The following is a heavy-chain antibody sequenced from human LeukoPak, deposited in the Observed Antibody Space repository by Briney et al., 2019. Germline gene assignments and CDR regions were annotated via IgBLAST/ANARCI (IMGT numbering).Heavy chain of an antibody. J-gene: IGHJ4*02. CDR3: ARDDCTNGVCYIDY. V-gene: IGHV4-59*01. CDR1: GGSISSYY. Sequence: SQTLSLTCTVSGGSISSYYWSWIRQPPGKGLEWIGYIYYSGSTNYNPSLKGRVTISVDTSKNQFSLKLSTVTAADTAVYYCARDDCTNGVCYIDYWGQGTLVTVSS. CDR2: IYYSGST. D-gene: IGHD2-8*01.